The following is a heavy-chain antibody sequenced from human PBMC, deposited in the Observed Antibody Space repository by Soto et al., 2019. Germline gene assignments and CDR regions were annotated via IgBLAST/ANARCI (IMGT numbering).Heavy chain of an antibody. J-gene: IGHJ5*02. D-gene: IGHD2-2*01. Sequence: GSLKLSCTGSGCTFLSYRMNWVRQAPGKGLEWVSTINRDSTYVAYADSVKGRFTVSRDNAKSSLFLQMNSLKADDTAVYYCAKDYCSGSTCQGYDPWGQGTLVTVSS. CDR3: AKDYCSGSTCQGYDP. V-gene: IGHV3-21*01. CDR2: INRDSTYV. CDR1: GCTFLSYR.